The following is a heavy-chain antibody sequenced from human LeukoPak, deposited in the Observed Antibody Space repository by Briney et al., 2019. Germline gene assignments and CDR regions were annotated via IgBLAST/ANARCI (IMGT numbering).Heavy chain of an antibody. Sequence: GGSLRLSCAASGFTFSSYAMSWVRQAPGKGLEWVSAISGSGGSTYYADSVKGRFTISRDNSKNTLYLQMNSLRAEDTAVYYCAKQVVVPAATRTAARPRYFDYWGQGTLVTVSS. D-gene: IGHD2-2*01. CDR2: ISGSGGST. V-gene: IGHV3-23*01. CDR3: AKQVVVPAATRTAARPRYFDY. J-gene: IGHJ4*02. CDR1: GFTFSSYA.